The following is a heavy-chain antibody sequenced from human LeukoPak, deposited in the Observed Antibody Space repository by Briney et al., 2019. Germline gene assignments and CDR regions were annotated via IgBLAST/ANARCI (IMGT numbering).Heavy chain of an antibody. J-gene: IGHJ6*03. V-gene: IGHV1-69*11. CDR3: ARSGYSSQSVYYMDV. Sequence: GSSVKVSCKASGGTFSSYAISWVRQAPGQGLEWMGIINPSGGSTSYAQKFQGRVTITADESTSTAYMELSSLRSEDTAVYYCARSGYSSQSVYYMDVWGNGTTVTVSS. D-gene: IGHD6-13*01. CDR2: INPSGGST. CDR1: GGTFSSYA.